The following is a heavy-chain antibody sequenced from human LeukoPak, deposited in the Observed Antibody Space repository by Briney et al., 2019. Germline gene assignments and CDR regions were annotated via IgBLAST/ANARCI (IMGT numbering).Heavy chain of an antibody. Sequence: GGSLRLSCAASGFTFSSYSMNWVRQAPGKGLEWVSSISSSSYIYYADSVKGRFTISRDNAKNSLYLQMNSLRAEDTAVYYCARGLGTVTFDYWGQGTLVTVSS. D-gene: IGHD4-17*01. V-gene: IGHV3-21*01. J-gene: IGHJ4*02. CDR1: GFTFSSYS. CDR3: ARGLGTVTFDY. CDR2: ISSSSYI.